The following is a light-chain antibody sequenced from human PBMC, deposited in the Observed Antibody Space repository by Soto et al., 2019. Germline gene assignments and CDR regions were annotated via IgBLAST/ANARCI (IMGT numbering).Light chain of an antibody. CDR1: SSNIGAGYD. Sequence: QAVVTQPPSVSGAPGQRVTISCTGSSSNIGAGYDVHWYQQLPGTAPKLLIYGNSNRPSGVPDRFSGYKSGTSASLAITGLQAEDEADYYCQSYDSSLSGPGVFGGGTKLTVL. CDR2: GNS. CDR3: QSYDSSLSGPGV. J-gene: IGLJ3*02. V-gene: IGLV1-40*01.